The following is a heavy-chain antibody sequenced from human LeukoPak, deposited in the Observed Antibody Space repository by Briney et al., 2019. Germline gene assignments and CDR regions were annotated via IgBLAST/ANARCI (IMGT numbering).Heavy chain of an antibody. CDR1: GFTFSSYS. Sequence: GGSLRLSCAASGFTFSSYSMNWVRQAPGKGLEWVSSISSSSSYIYYADSVKGRFTISRDNAKNSLYLQMNSLRAEDTAVYYCASGDDYGDYRFDYWGQGTLVTVSS. D-gene: IGHD4-17*01. V-gene: IGHV3-21*01. J-gene: IGHJ4*02. CDR3: ASGDDYGDYRFDY. CDR2: ISSSSSYI.